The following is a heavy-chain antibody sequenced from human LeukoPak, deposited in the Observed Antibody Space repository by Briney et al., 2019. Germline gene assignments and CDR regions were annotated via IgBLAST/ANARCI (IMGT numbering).Heavy chain of an antibody. CDR3: ASTGPTSYFDY. J-gene: IGHJ4*02. D-gene: IGHD1-1*01. CDR2: IYHSGST. CDR1: GYSISSGYY. Sequence: SETLSLTCAVSGYSISSGYYWGWIRQPPGKGLEWIGSIYHSGSTYYNPSLKSRVAISVDTSKNQFSLKLSSVTAADTAVYYCASTGPTSYFDYWGQGTLVTVSS. V-gene: IGHV4-38-2*01.